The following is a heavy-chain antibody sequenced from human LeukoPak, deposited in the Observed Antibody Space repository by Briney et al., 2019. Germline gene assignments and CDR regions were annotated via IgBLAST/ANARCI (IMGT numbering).Heavy chain of an antibody. CDR3: ARVPWYYYDSSGYYSRGYWFDP. D-gene: IGHD3-22*01. V-gene: IGHV1-24*01. Sequence: ASVKVSCKVSGYTLTELSMHWVRQAPGKGLEWMGGFDPEDGETIYAQKFQGRVTMTEDTSTDTAYMELSSLRSEDTAVYYCARVPWYYYDSSGYYSRGYWFDPWGQGTLVTVSS. CDR1: GYTLTELS. J-gene: IGHJ5*02. CDR2: FDPEDGET.